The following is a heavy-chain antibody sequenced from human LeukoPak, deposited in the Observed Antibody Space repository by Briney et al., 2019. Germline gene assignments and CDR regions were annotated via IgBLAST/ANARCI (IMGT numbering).Heavy chain of an antibody. D-gene: IGHD5-24*01. CDR1: GYTFTGHY. Sequence: GASVTVSCKASGYTFTGHYMHWVRQAPGQGLEWVGWINADSGDTGSAQKFQGRVTMTRDTSISTAYMELSSLRSDDTAVYYCGRDAGDGYNPADYWGQGTLVTVSS. J-gene: IGHJ4*02. CDR3: GRDAGDGYNPADY. V-gene: IGHV1-2*02. CDR2: INADSGDT.